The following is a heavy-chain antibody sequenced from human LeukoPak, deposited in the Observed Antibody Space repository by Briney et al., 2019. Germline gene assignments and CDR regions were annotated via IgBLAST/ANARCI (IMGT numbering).Heavy chain of an antibody. D-gene: IGHD3-9*01. CDR1: GFSFSTYA. Sequence: GGSLRLSCAASGFSFSTYAMDWVRQAPGQGLQWVAFVQRDGIHESYYEDSVKGRFTISRDKSRNTLYLEMNSLRVEGTAVYYCVKDQGMTGAYDSWGQGTLVTVSS. V-gene: IGHV3-30*02. CDR3: VKDQGMTGAYDS. CDR2: VQRDGIHE. J-gene: IGHJ4*02.